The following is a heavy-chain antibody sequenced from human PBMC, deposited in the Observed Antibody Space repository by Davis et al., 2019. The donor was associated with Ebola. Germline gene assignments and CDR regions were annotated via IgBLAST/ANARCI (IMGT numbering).Heavy chain of an antibody. J-gene: IGHJ6*03. D-gene: IGHD5-24*01. V-gene: IGHV1-69*13. CDR2: IIPIFGTA. Sequence: SVKVSCKASGGTFSSYAIGWVRQAPGQGLEWMGGIIPIFGTANYAQKFQGRVTITADESTSTAYMELSSLRSEDTAVYYCARVRDGYNGYYYYMDVWGKGTTVTVSS. CDR1: GGTFSSYA. CDR3: ARVRDGYNGYYYYMDV.